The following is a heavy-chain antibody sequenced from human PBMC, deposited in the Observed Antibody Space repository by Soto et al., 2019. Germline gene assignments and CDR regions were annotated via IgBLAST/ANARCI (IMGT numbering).Heavy chain of an antibody. CDR3: ARGHLAVVPVASWFYYMDV. CDR1: GYTFTNYA. D-gene: IGHD2-2*01. V-gene: IGHV1-3*01. J-gene: IGHJ6*03. CDR2: INAGNGNT. Sequence: QVQLVQSGAEVEKPGASVKVSCKASGYTFTNYAVHWVRQAPGQRLEWMGWINAGNGNTRFSQNLQGRVTITRDTSARTVDMELSSLRSEDTAVYDCARGHLAVVPVASWFYYMDVWGKGTTVTVSS.